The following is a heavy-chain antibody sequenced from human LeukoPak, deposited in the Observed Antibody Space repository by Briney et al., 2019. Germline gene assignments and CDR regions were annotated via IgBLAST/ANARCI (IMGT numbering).Heavy chain of an antibody. CDR3: ARGSGATIYYYMDV. J-gene: IGHJ6*03. D-gene: IGHD1-26*01. Sequence: SETLSLTCTVSGGSISSTSYYWGWIRQPPGKGLEWIGTMYYSGNTYYNPSLKSRLTISVDTSKNQFSLQLNSVTPEDTAVYYCARGSGATIYYYMDVWGKGTTVTVSS. CDR2: MYYSGNT. CDR1: GGSISSTSYY. V-gene: IGHV4-39*01.